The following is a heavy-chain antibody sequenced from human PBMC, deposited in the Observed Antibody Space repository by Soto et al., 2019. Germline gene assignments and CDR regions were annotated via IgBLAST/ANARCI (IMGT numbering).Heavy chain of an antibody. J-gene: IGHJ4*02. D-gene: IGHD4-17*01. CDR3: AREAPYGDPSDY. CDR1: GFTFSGYW. Sequence: EVQLVESGGGLVQPGGSLRLSCAASGFTFSGYWMHWVRQAPGKGLXXXSRINSDGSSTSYADSVKGRFTISRDNAKNTLYLQMNSLRAEDTAVYYCAREAPYGDPSDYWGQGTLVTVSS. CDR2: INSDGSST. V-gene: IGHV3-74*01.